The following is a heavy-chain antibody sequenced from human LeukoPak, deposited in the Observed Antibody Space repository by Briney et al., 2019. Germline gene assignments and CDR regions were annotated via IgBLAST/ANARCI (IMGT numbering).Heavy chain of an antibody. Sequence: PSETLSLTCTVSGGSISSYYWSWIRQPPGKGLEWIGYIYYSGSTSYNPSLESRVTISVDTSKNQFSLKLSSVTAADTAVYYCARHYSSSWYGVYFEYWGQGTLVTVSS. D-gene: IGHD6-13*01. J-gene: IGHJ4*02. CDR3: ARHYSSSWYGVYFEY. V-gene: IGHV4-59*04. CDR1: GGSISSYY. CDR2: IYYSGST.